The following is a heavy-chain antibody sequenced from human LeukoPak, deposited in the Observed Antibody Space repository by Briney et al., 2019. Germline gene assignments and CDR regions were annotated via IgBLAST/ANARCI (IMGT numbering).Heavy chain of an antibody. CDR1: GYTFTSYG. CDR2: ISAYNGNT. CDR3: ARDRGNVVVPAALDY. Sequence: ASVKVSCKASGYTFTSYGISWVRQAPGQGLEWMAWISAYNGNTNYAQKLQGRVTMTTDTSTSTAYMELRSLRSDDTAVYYCARDRGNVVVPAALDYWGQGTLVTVSS. V-gene: IGHV1-18*01. J-gene: IGHJ4*02. D-gene: IGHD2-2*01.